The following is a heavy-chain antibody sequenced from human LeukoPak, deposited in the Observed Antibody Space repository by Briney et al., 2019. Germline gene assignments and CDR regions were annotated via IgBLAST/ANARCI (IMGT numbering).Heavy chain of an antibody. Sequence: SVKVSRKASGGTFSSYAISWVRQAPGQGLEWMGGIIPIFGTANYAQKFQGRVTITTDESTNTAYMELSSLRSEDTAVYYCARDREDIVVVPAAKGGYYYYYMDVWGKGTTVTVSS. D-gene: IGHD2-2*01. CDR1: GGTFSSYA. J-gene: IGHJ6*03. CDR3: ARDREDIVVVPAAKGGYYYYYMDV. CDR2: IIPIFGTA. V-gene: IGHV1-69*05.